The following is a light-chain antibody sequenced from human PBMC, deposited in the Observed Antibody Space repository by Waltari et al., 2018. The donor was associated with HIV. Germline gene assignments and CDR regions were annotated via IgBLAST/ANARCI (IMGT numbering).Light chain of an antibody. V-gene: IGLV2-14*02. J-gene: IGLJ1*01. Sequence: QSALTQPASVSGSPGQSITISCTVTSSDVGSYNRVSWYQQYPGKAPKLIIYEVTKRPSGVSNRFSGSKSGNTASLTISGLQAEDEADYYCTSYTSSSTYVFGTGTKVTVL. CDR3: TSYTSSSTYV. CDR2: EVT. CDR1: SSDVGSYNR.